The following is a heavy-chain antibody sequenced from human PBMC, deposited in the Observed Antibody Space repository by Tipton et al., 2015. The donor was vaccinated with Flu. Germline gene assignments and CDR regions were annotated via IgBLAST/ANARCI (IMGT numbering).Heavy chain of an antibody. J-gene: IGHJ4*02. CDR1: GFTFSSYW. CDR3: ARVRGGVCSGGSCQGAFAY. CDR2: IKQDGSEK. D-gene: IGHD2-15*01. V-gene: IGHV3-7*01. Sequence: SLRLSCAASGFTFSSYWMSWVRQAPGKGLEWVANIKQDGSEKDYVDSVKGRFTISRDDAKNSLYLQMNSLRVEDTAVYYCARVRGGVCSGGSCQGAFAYWGQGTLVTVSS.